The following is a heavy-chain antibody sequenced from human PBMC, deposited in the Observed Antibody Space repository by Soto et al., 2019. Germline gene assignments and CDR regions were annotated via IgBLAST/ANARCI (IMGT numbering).Heavy chain of an antibody. D-gene: IGHD4-17*01. CDR1: GCSFDYFA. J-gene: IGHJ4*02. CDR3: VRGSQSEYAQYGYSQF. CDR2: INWNSVNV. Sequence: RRLSFTSSGCSFDYFAIHFCLQCPCKGLEWVSVINWNSVNVAYADSVKGRFTIYRDNGKKSLDLQMNSLKSEDTALYHCVRGSQSEYAQYGYSQFWGQGPLLTXPQ. V-gene: IGHV3-9*01.